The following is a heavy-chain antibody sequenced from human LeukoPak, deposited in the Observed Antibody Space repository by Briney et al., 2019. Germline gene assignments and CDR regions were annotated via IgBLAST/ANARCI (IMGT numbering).Heavy chain of an antibody. CDR1: GFTFDDYA. CDR2: ISWNSGSI. J-gene: IGHJ4*02. Sequence: GRSLRLSCAASGFTFDDYAMHWVRQAPGKGLEWVSGISWNSGSIGYADSVRGRFTISRDNAKNSLYLQMNSLRAEDTALYYCARGGRFGDPLGYWGQGTLVTVSS. D-gene: IGHD3-10*01. V-gene: IGHV3-9*01. CDR3: ARGGRFGDPLGY.